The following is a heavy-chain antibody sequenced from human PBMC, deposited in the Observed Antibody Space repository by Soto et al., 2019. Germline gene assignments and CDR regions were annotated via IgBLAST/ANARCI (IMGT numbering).Heavy chain of an antibody. CDR1: GYTFTSYG. CDR3: AREQTGFFDY. CDR2: ISTHNDNT. Sequence: QVHLVQSGAEVKKPGASVKVSCRTSGYTFTSYGVTWVRQAPGQGLEWMGWISTHNDNTVYAQMFQGRVTMTTDTSTSTVYMEVRTLRSDDTAVYYCAREQTGFFDYWGQGTLVTVSS. V-gene: IGHV1-18*04. J-gene: IGHJ4*02.